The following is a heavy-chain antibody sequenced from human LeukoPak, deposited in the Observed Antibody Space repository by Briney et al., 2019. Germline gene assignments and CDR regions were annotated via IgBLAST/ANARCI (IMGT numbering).Heavy chain of an antibody. J-gene: IGHJ4*02. Sequence: GGSLRLSCAASGFTFSNAWMIRVRQAPGKGLEWVGRIKSKNDGGTTDFAAPVKGRFTISRDDSTNTLYLQMNSLKTEDTAVYYCTTERLLDTAMVRAVYFDYWGQGTLVTVSS. CDR3: TTERLLDTAMVRAVYFDY. CDR2: IKSKNDGGTT. CDR1: GFTFSNAW. V-gene: IGHV3-15*01. D-gene: IGHD5-18*01.